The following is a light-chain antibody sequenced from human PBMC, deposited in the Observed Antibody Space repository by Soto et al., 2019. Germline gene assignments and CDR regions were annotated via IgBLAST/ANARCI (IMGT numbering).Light chain of an antibody. V-gene: IGKV1-39*01. J-gene: IGKJ2*01. CDR3: QQSYSIPT. Sequence: DIQMTQSPSSLSASVGDRVTITCRASQSISTYLNWYQKRPGRAPKLLIYATSGLQTGVPSRFSGRGSGTDFTLTISSLQPEDFATYYCQQSYSIPTFGQGTKLEI. CDR2: ATS. CDR1: QSISTY.